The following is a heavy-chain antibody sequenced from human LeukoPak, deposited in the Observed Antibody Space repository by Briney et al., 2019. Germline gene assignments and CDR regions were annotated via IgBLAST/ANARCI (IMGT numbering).Heavy chain of an antibody. J-gene: IGHJ6*03. V-gene: IGHV4-34*01. D-gene: IGHD6-6*01. CDR3: ARGFFGFSVAARGRYYYYMDV. Sequence: SETLSLTCAVYGGSFSGYYWSWIRQPPGKGLEWIGEINHSGSTNYNPSLKSRVTISVDTSKNQFSLKLSSVTAADTAVYYFARGFFGFSVAARGRYYYYMDVWGKGTTVTVSS. CDR2: INHSGST. CDR1: GGSFSGYY.